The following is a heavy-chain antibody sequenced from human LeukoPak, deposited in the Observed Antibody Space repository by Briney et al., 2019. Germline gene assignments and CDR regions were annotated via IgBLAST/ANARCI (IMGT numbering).Heavy chain of an antibody. CDR2: IIPIFGTA. Sequence: SVTVSCKASGGTFSSYAISWLRQAPGQGLEWMGGIIPIFGTANYAQKFQGRVTITTDESTSTAYMELSSLRSEDTAVYYCARSYVTYYDFWSGYRNAFDIWGQGTMVTVSS. CDR1: GGTFSSYA. V-gene: IGHV1-69*05. J-gene: IGHJ3*02. CDR3: ARSYVTYYDFWSGYRNAFDI. D-gene: IGHD3-3*01.